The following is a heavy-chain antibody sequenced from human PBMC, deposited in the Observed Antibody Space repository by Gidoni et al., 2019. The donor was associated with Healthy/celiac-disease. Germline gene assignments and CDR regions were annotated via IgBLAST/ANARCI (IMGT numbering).Heavy chain of an antibody. V-gene: IGHV3-48*01. J-gene: IGHJ4*02. CDR2: ISSSSSTI. CDR1: GFTFSSYS. D-gene: IGHD6-13*01. Sequence: EVQLVESGGGLVQPGGSLSLSCAASGFTFSSYSMNWVRQAPGKGLEWVSYISSSSSTIYYADSVKGRFTISRDNAKNSLYLQMNSLRAEDTAVYYCARVRYSSSWYGTFDYWGQGTLVTVSS. CDR3: ARVRYSSSWYGTFDY.